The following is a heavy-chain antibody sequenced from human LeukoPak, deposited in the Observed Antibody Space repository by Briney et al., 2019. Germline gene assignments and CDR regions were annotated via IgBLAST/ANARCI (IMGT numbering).Heavy chain of an antibody. J-gene: IGHJ4*02. D-gene: IGHD1-7*01. CDR2: ISYDGSNK. CDR3: AKDLGTWTLDY. Sequence: GGSLRLSCAASGFTFSDYYMSWIRQAPGKGLEWVAVISYDGSNKYYADSVKGRFTISRDNSKNTLYLQMNSLRAEDTAVYYCAKDLGTWTLDYWGQGTLVTVSS. V-gene: IGHV3-30*18. CDR1: GFTFSDYY.